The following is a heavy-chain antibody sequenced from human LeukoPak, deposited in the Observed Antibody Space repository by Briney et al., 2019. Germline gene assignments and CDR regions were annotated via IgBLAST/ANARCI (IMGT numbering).Heavy chain of an antibody. CDR3: TRPLGRRVGSDAFDI. V-gene: IGHV1-69*05. Sequence: SVTVTCKASGGTFSSYAISWVRQAPGQGLEWMGGINPIFGTANYAQQFQGRVTITTNESTSTAYMELSSLRSEATAVYYCTRPLGRRVGSDAFDIWGQGTMVTVSS. J-gene: IGHJ3*02. CDR1: GGTFSSYA. D-gene: IGHD1-26*01. CDR2: INPIFGTA.